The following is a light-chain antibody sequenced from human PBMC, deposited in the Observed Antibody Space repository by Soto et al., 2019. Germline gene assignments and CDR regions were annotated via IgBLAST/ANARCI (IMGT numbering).Light chain of an antibody. V-gene: IGKV1-39*01. J-gene: IGKJ3*01. Sequence: DIQMTQSPSSLSASIGDRVNITCRASQRISDYVNWYQHKSGTAPKLLIYAASTLLSGVPSRFSGSGSGTDSTLTISSLEPEDFATYYCQQGYIAPFTFGPGTRVDVK. CDR2: AAS. CDR3: QQGYIAPFT. CDR1: QRISDY.